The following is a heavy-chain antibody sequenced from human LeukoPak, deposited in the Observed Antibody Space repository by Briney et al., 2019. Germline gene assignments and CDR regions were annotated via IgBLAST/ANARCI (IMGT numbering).Heavy chain of an antibody. CDR1: GFTFNSYA. J-gene: IGHJ4*02. CDR3: AKGSRGSYDY. Sequence: GGSLRLSCAASGFTFNSYAMAWVSQAPEKGLEWVSSITDSGISTYYADSVKGRFTISRDNSKNTLYLQMNSLRAEDTAVYYCAKGSRGSYDYWGQGTLVTVSS. CDR2: ITDSGIST. D-gene: IGHD1-26*01. V-gene: IGHV3-23*01.